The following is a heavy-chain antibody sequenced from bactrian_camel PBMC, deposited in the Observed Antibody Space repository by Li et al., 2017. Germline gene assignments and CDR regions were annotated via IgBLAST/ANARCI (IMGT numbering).Heavy chain of an antibody. CDR3: ASPGVGY. CDR1: GYTFSDYC. D-gene: IGHD5*01. V-gene: IGHV3S40*01. Sequence: DVQLVESGGGSVQTGGSLILSCTASGYTFSDYCMGWFRQAPGKEREGVAAIASDVHSTYYADSVKGRFTVSLDNAKNTAYLQMNNLKPEDTAVYYCASPGVGYWGQGTQVTVS. CDR2: IASDVHST. J-gene: IGHJ4*01.